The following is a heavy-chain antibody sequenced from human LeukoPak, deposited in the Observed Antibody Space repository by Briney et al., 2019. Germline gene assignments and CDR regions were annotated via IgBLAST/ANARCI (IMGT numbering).Heavy chain of an antibody. D-gene: IGHD3-22*01. CDR1: GGSISGYY. V-gene: IGHV4-4*07. J-gene: IGHJ3*02. CDR3: ATAYYYDSSGNDAFDI. Sequence: PSETLSLTCTVSGGSISGYYWNWIRQPAGKGLEWIGRIYTSGDTNYNPSLKSRVTMSVDTSKNQFSLELSSVTAADTAVHYCATAYYYDSSGNDAFDIWGQGTMVTVSS. CDR2: IYTSGDT.